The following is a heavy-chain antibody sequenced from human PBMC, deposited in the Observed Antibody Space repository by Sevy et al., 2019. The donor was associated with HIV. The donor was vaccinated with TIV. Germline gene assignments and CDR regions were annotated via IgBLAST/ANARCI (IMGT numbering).Heavy chain of an antibody. V-gene: IGHV3-64*02. CDR3: ARGGRTTWRQVYYYGMDV. J-gene: IGHJ6*02. CDR1: GTSFSTFA. CDR2: IDNKGDST. Sequence: GGSLRLSCRISGTSFSTFAMHWVRQTPGKGLEYVSSIDNKGDSTFYADSVKGRFTVSRDNSQNTLYLQMDSLTTEDMAVYDCARGGRTTWRQVYYYGMDVWGRGTTVTLSS. D-gene: IGHD3-3*01.